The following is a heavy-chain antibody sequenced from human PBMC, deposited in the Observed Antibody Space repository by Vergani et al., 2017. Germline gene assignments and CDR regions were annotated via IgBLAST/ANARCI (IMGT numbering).Heavy chain of an antibody. Sequence: EVQLVETGGGLIQPGGSLRLSCAASGFTVSSNYMSWVRQAPGKGLEWVSVIYSGGSTYYADSVKGRFTISRDNSKNTLYLQMNSLRAEDTAVYYCALGGFGELSTFDYWGQGTTVTVSS. CDR3: ALGGFGELSTFDY. V-gene: IGHV3-53*02. D-gene: IGHD3-10*01. J-gene: IGHJ4*03. CDR2: IYSGGST. CDR1: GFTVSSNY.